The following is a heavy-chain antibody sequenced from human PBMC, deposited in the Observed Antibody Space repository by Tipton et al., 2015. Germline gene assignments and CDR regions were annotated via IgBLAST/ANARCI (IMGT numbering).Heavy chain of an antibody. Sequence: LRLSCAVYGGSFSGYYWTWIRQPPGKGLEWIGEINHSGTTNYNPSLKSRVTISVDTSKNQFSLKLSSVTAADTAVYYCARDYVYNWFDPWGQGTLVTVSS. CDR3: ARDYVYNWFDP. CDR2: INHSGTT. J-gene: IGHJ5*02. CDR1: GGSFSGYY. V-gene: IGHV4-34*01. D-gene: IGHD3-10*02.